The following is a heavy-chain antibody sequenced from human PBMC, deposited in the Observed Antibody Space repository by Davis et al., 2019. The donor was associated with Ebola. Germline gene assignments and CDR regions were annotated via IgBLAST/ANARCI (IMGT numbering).Heavy chain of an antibody. Sequence: MPSETLSLTCTVSGGSISSSYWGWIRQPPRKGLEWIGSIYYSGITYYNPSLKSRVTISVDTSKNQFSLKLSSVTAADTAVYYCAREIAAAVDYWGQGTLVTVSS. V-gene: IGHV4-39*02. D-gene: IGHD6-13*01. J-gene: IGHJ4*02. CDR3: AREIAAAVDY. CDR2: IYYSGIT. CDR1: GGSISSSY.